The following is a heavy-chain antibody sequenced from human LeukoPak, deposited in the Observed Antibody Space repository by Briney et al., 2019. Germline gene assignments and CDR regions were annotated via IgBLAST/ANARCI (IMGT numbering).Heavy chain of an antibody. J-gene: IGHJ5*02. V-gene: IGHV3-21*01. CDR2: ISSSSDYR. D-gene: IGHD4-17*01. CDR1: GFTFSSYG. CDR3: ARGATTTRFGRFDP. Sequence: GGSLSLSCAASGFTFSSYGMSWVRQAPGKGLEWVSSISSSSDYRYHADSVKGRFTISRDNPKKSLYLQMNSLRAEDTAVYYCARGATTTRFGRFDPWGQGTLVIVSS.